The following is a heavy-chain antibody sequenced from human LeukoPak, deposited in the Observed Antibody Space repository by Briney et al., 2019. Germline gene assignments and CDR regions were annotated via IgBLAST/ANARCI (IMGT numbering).Heavy chain of an antibody. J-gene: IGHJ4*02. Sequence: SETLSLTCTVSDGSISSDYWSWIRQPPGKGMEWIGYIYYSGSTKYNPSLKSRLTISVDTSKNQLSLNLTSVTAADTAVYYCSRENGAFSPFGYWGEGTLVTVLS. CDR2: IYYSGST. V-gene: IGHV4-59*12. CDR3: SRENGAFSPFGY. CDR1: DGSISSDY. D-gene: IGHD2-8*01.